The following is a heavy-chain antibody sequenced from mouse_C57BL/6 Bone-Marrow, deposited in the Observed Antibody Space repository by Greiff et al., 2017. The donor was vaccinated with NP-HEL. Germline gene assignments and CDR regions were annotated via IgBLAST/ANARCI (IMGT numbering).Heavy chain of an antibody. CDR2: ISSGSSTI. CDR1: GFTFSDYG. J-gene: IGHJ4*01. D-gene: IGHD2-1*01. CDR3: ARIYYGNPYYAMDY. V-gene: IGHV5-17*01. Sequence: EVQLVESGGGLVKPGGSLKLSCAASGFTFSDYGMHWVRQAPEKGLEWVAYISSGSSTIYYADTVKGRFTISRDNAKNTLFLQMTSLMSEDTAMYYCARIYYGNPYYAMDYWGQGTSVTVSS.